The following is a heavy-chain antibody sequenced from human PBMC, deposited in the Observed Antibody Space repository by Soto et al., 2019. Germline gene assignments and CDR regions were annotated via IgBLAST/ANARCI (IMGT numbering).Heavy chain of an antibody. Sequence: EVQLLESGGGLVQPGGSLTLSYAASRFTLRSYAMTWVRQAPGKGLEWVSGISASGDITYYADSVKGRFTISRDNFRDTLYLQMNSLTAEDTAVYYCAKPPPYTTDDTFDIWGQGTMATVSS. CDR1: RFTLRSYA. D-gene: IGHD2-2*02. J-gene: IGHJ3*02. V-gene: IGHV3-23*01. CDR3: AKPPPYTTDDTFDI. CDR2: ISASGDIT.